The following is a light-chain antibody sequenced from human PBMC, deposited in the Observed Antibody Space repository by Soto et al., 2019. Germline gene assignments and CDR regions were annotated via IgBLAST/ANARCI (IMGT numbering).Light chain of an antibody. V-gene: IGKV3-20*01. CDR2: GAS. CDR3: QQYDSSYT. J-gene: IGKJ2*01. Sequence: EIVLTQSPGTVSSSPGERVTLSCRASQTIANNFLAWYQHRPGQAPRVVVYGASSRATGIPDRFSGSGSGTEFTLTISRLEPEDFAVYYCQQYDSSYTFGQGNKLE. CDR1: QTIANNF.